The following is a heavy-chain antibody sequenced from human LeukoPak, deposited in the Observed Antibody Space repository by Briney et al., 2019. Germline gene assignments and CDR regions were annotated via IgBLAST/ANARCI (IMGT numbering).Heavy chain of an antibody. J-gene: IGHJ4*02. D-gene: IGHD6-19*01. V-gene: IGHV4-39*01. CDR2: IYYSGST. CDR1: GGSISSSSYY. CDR3: ASGVETSSPSSDY. Sequence: SETLSLTCTVSGGSISSSSYYWGWIRQPPGKGLEWIGSIYYSGSTYYNPSLKSRVTISVDTSKNQFSLKLSSVTAADTAVYYCASGVETSSPSSDYWGQGTLVTVSS.